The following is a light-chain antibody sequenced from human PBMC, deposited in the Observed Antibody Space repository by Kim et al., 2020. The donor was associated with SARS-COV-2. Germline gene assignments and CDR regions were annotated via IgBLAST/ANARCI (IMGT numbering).Light chain of an antibody. J-gene: IGKJ2*01. V-gene: IGKV1-39*01. CDR1: QSLRIY. CDR2: AAS. CDR3: QQSYSTLPYT. Sequence: SLEDRGTHTCRAKQSLRIYLNWYQQIPGNAPMRLIYAASSLQSWVPSRFSGSGSGTDFTLTISSLQPEDFASYYCQQSYSTLPYTFGQGTKLEIK.